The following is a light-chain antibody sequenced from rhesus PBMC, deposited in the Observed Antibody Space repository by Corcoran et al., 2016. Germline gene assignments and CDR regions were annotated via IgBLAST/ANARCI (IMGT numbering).Light chain of an antibody. CDR3: QQGYSTPFT. CDR1: QGISNA. CDR2: AAS. Sequence: DIQMSQSPSSLSASVGDKVTITCRASQGISNALAWYQQKPGKAPKLLIYAASSLESGVPSRFSGSRSGTEFTLPISSLQTEDFATYYCQQGYSTPFTFGPGTKLDIK. J-gene: IGKJ3*01. V-gene: IGKV1-33*02.